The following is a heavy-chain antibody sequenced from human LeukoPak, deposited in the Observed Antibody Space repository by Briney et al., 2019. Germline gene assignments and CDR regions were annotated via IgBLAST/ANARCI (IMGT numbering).Heavy chain of an antibody. CDR1: GGSISGHY. V-gene: IGHV4-59*11. D-gene: IGHD3-16*01. CDR2: IHYSGKA. J-gene: IGHJ6*02. Sequence: NPSETLSLTCTVSGGSISGHYWTWVWQPPGEGLEWIGQIHYSGKADYNPSLRSRITISVDTSKNQMSLKVTSVTAADTAVYYCARFGVDYDMDVWGQGTTVTVS. CDR3: ARFGVDYDMDV.